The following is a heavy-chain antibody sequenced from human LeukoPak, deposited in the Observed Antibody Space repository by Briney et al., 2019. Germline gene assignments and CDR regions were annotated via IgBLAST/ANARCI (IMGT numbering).Heavy chain of an antibody. CDR2: NCDSDNT. J-gene: IGHJ4*02. V-gene: IGHV4-59*01. CDR1: GRSITNYC. CDR3: ARWHSHGRYFDY. Sequence: SETLSLTCSVSGRSITNYCWNWLRQPPGKGLEWIGYNCDSDNTDYKPSLKSRVTISLDTSKNQFSLKLTSATAADTAVYYCARWHSHGRYFDYWGQGALVTVSS. D-gene: IGHD2-21*01.